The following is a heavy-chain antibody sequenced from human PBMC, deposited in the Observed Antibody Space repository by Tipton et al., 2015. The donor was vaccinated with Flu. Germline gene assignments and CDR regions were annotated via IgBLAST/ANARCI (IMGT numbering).Heavy chain of an antibody. V-gene: IGHV3-23*01. J-gene: IGHJ3*02. CDR2: ISGSGGST. Sequence: SLRLSCAASEFAFGSYAMNWVRQAPGKGLEWVSGISGSGGSTYYADSVKGRFTISRDNSKNTRYLQMNSLRAEDTAVYYCARRFDSNDYSFPDAFDIWGQGTMVTVSS. CDR3: ARRFDSNDYSFPDAFDI. CDR1: EFAFGSYA. D-gene: IGHD3-22*01.